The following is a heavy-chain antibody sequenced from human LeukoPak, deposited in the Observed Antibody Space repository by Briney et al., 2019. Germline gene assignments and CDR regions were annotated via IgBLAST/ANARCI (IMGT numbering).Heavy chain of an antibody. CDR1: GFTYSSYA. CDR2: ISAGGDII. J-gene: IGHJ4*02. CDR3: AKDVRGGCSGANCHY. D-gene: IGHD4/OR15-4a*01. V-gene: IGHV3-23*01. Sequence: GGALRLSCAASGFTYSSYAMTWVRQAPGKALEWVSDISAGGDIINYAVSVMCRFTISRDNSENTMYLQMNSLRAEDTAVYYCAKDVRGGCSGANCHYWGQGTLVTVSS.